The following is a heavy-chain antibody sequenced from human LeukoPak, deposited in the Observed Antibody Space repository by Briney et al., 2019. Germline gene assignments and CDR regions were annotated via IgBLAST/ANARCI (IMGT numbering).Heavy chain of an antibody. J-gene: IGHJ4*02. CDR2: IGTAGDT. D-gene: IGHD6-13*01. CDR3: ARAGGSSWAYYFDY. Sequence: GGSLRLSCAASGFTFSSYDMHWVRQATGKGLEWVSAIGTAGDTYYPGSVKGRFTISRENAKNSLYLQMNSLRAKDSAVYYCARAGGSSWAYYFDYRGQGTLVTVSP. CDR1: GFTFSSYD. V-gene: IGHV3-13*01.